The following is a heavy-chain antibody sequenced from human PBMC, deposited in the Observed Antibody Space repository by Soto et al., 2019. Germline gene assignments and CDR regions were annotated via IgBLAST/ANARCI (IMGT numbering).Heavy chain of an antibody. Sequence: PGESLKISCKGSGYSFSRYWIAWVRQTPGKGLEWMGLIYPGDSDTRYSPSFQGQVTISADKSITTAYLQWSSLKAPDTAIYYCARDTFSGDSSGPHYWGQGTLVTVSS. J-gene: IGHJ4*02. CDR2: IYPGDSDT. CDR3: ARDTFSGDSSGPHY. V-gene: IGHV5-51*01. D-gene: IGHD3-22*01. CDR1: GYSFSRYW.